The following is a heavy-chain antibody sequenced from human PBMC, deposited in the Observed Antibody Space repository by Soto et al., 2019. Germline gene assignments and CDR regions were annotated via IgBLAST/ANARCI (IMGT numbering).Heavy chain of an antibody. J-gene: IGHJ5*02. CDR1: GGSISSGGYY. D-gene: IGHD1-26*01. Sequence: SETLSLTCTVSGGSISSGGYYWSWIRQHPGKGLEWIGYIYYSGSTYYNPSLKSRVTISVDTSKNQFSLKLSSVTAADTAVYYCARGSFHQGVGRFDPWGQGTLVTVSS. CDR2: IYYSGST. V-gene: IGHV4-31*03. CDR3: ARGSFHQGVGRFDP.